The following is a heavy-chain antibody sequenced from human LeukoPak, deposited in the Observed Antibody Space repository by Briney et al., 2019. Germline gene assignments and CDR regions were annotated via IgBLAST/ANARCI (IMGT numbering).Heavy chain of an antibody. CDR1: GFTFSSYS. V-gene: IGHV3-21*01. CDR3: ARDLGGGGGY. J-gene: IGHJ4*02. D-gene: IGHD3-16*01. Sequence: GGSLRLSCAASGFTFSSYSMNWVRQAPGTGLEWVSSISSSSSYIYYADSVKGRFTISRDNAKNSLYLQMNSLRAEDTAVYYCARDLGGGGGYWGQGTLVTVSS. CDR2: ISSSSSYI.